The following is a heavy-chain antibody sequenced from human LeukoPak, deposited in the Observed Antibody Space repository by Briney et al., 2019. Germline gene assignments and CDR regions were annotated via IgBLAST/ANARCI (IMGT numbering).Heavy chain of an antibody. J-gene: IGHJ4*02. D-gene: IGHD3-10*01. CDR2: ISGSGGST. CDR1: GFTFSSYA. V-gene: IGHV3-23*01. CDR3: ANSPYGSGSYLFDY. Sequence: GGSLRLSCAASGFTFSSYAMSWVRQAPGKGLEWVSAISGSGGSTYYADSVKGRFTISRDDSKNTLYLQMNSLRAEDTAVYYCANSPYGSGSYLFDYWGQGTLVTVSS.